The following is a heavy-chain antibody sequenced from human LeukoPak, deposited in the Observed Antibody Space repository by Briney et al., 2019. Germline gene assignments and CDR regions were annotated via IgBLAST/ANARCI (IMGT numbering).Heavy chain of an antibody. Sequence: SESLSLTCAVSGDSISSHNCWNWVRQPPGKGLEWIGEINHSGSTNYNPSLKSRVTISVDTSKNQFSLKLSSVTAADTAVYYCASGPRGIHYYYMDVWGKGTTVTVSS. CDR3: ASGPRGIHYYYMDV. V-gene: IGHV4-4*02. CDR2: INHSGST. CDR1: GDSISSHNC. J-gene: IGHJ6*03.